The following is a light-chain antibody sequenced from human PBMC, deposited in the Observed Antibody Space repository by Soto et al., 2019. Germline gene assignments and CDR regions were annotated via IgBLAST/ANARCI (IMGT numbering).Light chain of an antibody. CDR2: GNN. CDR3: QSYDSTRSARYV. CDR1: SSNIGANYD. J-gene: IGLJ1*01. V-gene: IGLV1-40*01. Sequence: QPVLTQPPSVSGAPGQRVTISCTGSSSNIGANYDVHWYQHRPGTAPKLLIFGNNNRPSGVPDRFSGSKSGTSASLAITGLQAEDEGDYYCQSYDSTRSARYVFGTGTKLTVL.